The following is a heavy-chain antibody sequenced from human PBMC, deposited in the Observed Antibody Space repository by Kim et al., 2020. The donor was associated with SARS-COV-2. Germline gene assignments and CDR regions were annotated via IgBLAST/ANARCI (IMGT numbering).Heavy chain of an antibody. D-gene: IGHD3-22*01. CDR2: INHSGST. Sequence: SETLSLTCAVYGGSFSGYYWSWIRQPPGKGLEWIGEINHSGSTNYNPSLKSRVTISVDTSKKQFSLRLSSVTAADTAVYYCASGHDYYDRSVPIDYCGQGTLVTASS. CDR3: ASGHDYYDRSVPIDY. CDR1: GGSFSGYY. J-gene: IGHJ4*02. V-gene: IGHV4-34*01.